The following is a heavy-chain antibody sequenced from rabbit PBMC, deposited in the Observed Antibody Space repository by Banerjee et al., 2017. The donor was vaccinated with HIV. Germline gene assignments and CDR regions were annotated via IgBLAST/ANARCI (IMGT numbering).Heavy chain of an antibody. Sequence: QSLEESGGDLVKPGASLTLTCTASGFSFSSRYWICWVRQAPGKRPEWIACIDAVSSGSTQYASWAKGRFTISKISSTTVTLQMTSLTAADTATFFCARDLAGVIGWNFNLWGPGTLVTVS. V-gene: IGHV1S40*01. CDR3: ARDLAGVIGWNFNL. CDR1: GFSFSSRYW. J-gene: IGHJ4*01. D-gene: IGHD4-1*01. CDR2: IDAVSSGST.